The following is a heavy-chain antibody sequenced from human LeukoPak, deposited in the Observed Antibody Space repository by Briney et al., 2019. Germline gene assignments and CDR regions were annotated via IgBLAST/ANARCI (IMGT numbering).Heavy chain of an antibody. CDR1: GYTFTSYG. Sequence: ASVKVSCKASGYTFTSYGISWVRQAPGQGLEWMGWINTYNGNTNYVQKLQGRVTMTTDTSTSTAYMELRSLRSDDTAVYYCARDYGYYDILTGLDYWGQGTLVTVSS. V-gene: IGHV1-18*01. CDR3: ARDYGYYDILTGLDY. D-gene: IGHD3-9*01. CDR2: INTYNGNT. J-gene: IGHJ4*02.